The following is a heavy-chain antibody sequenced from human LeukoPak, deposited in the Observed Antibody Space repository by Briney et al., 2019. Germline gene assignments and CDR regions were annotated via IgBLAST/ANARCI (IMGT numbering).Heavy chain of an antibody. J-gene: IGHJ4*02. D-gene: IGHD6-19*01. CDR1: GFTFSSYA. Sequence: GGSLRLSCAASGFTFSSYAMRWVRQAPGKGLEYVSAISSNGGSTYYANSVKGRFTISRDNSKNTLYLQMGSLRAEDMAVYYCARGQYSSGWYFDYWGQGTLVTVSS. CDR2: ISSNGGST. V-gene: IGHV3-64*01. CDR3: ARGQYSSGWYFDY.